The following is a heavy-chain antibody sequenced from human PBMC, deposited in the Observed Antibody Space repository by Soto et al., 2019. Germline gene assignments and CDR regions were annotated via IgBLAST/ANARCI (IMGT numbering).Heavy chain of an antibody. J-gene: IGHJ4*02. CDR1: GYSFTNYW. CDR2: IYPGDSDT. V-gene: IGHV5-51*01. D-gene: IGHD6-19*01. CDR3: ARGWAPYSRGWYPNSYFFDY. Sequence: PGESLKISCKASGYSFTNYWIGWVRQMPGKGLEWMVIIYPGDSDTRYSPSFQGHVTISADKSISTAYLQWNSLKASDTAMYYCARGWAPYSRGWYPNSYFFDYWGQGTLVTVSS.